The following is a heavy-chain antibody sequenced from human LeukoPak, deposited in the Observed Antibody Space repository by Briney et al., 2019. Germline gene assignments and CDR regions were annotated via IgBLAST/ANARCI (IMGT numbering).Heavy chain of an antibody. CDR3: AREVARWQRLVLDYYYYMDV. J-gene: IGHJ6*03. CDR1: GGSISSGSYY. D-gene: IGHD6-13*01. V-gene: IGHV4-61*02. CDR2: IYTSGST. Sequence: SETLSLTCTVSGGSISSGSYYWSWIRQPAGKGLEWIGRIYTSGSTNYNPSLKSRVTISVDTSKNQFSLKLSSVTAADTAVYYCAREVARWQRLVLDYYYYMDVWGKGTTVTISS.